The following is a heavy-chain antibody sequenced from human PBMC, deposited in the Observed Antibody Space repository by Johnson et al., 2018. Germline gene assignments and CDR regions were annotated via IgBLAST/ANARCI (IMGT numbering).Heavy chain of an antibody. CDR3: ARVEYCGDDCYFLYFQH. CDR2: IIPIFGTT. V-gene: IGHV1-69*12. Sequence: QVQLVQSGAEVKKPGSSVKVSCKASGGTFSSYAISWVRQAPGQGLEWMGGIIPIFGTTNYAQQFQGRVTITADDPTSTAYMELSSLRSEDTAMYYCARVEYCGDDCYFLYFQHWGQGTLVTVSS. CDR1: GGTFSSYA. D-gene: IGHD2-21*02. J-gene: IGHJ1*01.